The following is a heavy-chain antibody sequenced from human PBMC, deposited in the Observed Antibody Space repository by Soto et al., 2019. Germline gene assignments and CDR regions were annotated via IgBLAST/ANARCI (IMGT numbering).Heavy chain of an antibody. CDR1: GFTFSSYA. V-gene: IGHV3-23*01. CDR2: ISGSGGTT. CDR3: AKTANGWFSDFDI. D-gene: IGHD6-19*01. Sequence: EVQLLESGGGLVQPGGSLRLSCAASGFTFSSYAMSWVRQAPGKGLEWVSAISGSGGTTYYADSVKGRFTFSRDNSKDTLYLQMNRLRAEDTAVYYCAKTANGWFSDFDIWGQGTMVTVSS. J-gene: IGHJ3*02.